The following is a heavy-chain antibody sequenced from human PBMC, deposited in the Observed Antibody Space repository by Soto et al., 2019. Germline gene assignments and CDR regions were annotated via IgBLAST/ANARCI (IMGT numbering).Heavy chain of an antibody. CDR1: GCTFSSYG. V-gene: IGHV3-30*18. D-gene: IGHD4-17*01. CDR2: ISYDGSNK. Sequence: GGALRLSCAASGCTFSSYGMHWVRQAPGKGLEWVAVISYDGSNKYYADSVKGRFTISRDNSKNTLYLQMNSLRAEDTAVYYCAKDLVHYGDSSSAGVDYWGQGTLVTVSS. CDR3: AKDLVHYGDSSSAGVDY. J-gene: IGHJ4*02.